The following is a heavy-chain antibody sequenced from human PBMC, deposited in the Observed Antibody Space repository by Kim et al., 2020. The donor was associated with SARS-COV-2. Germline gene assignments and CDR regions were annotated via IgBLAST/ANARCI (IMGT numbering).Heavy chain of an antibody. Sequence: GGSLRLSCTASEIPSKTYWMDWVRQVPGKGLMWISRIKTDGTSAAYADSVKGRFTISTDNAKNTIYLQMHSLRDEDTAVYYCVRLPPGSWGTGTLVTGSS. CDR3: VRLPPGS. J-gene: IGHJ5*02. CDR1: EIPSKTYW. CDR2: IKTDGTSA. V-gene: IGHV3-74*01.